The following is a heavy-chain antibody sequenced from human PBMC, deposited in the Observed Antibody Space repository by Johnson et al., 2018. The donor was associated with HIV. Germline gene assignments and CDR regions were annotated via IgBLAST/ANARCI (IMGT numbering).Heavy chain of an antibody. CDR1: GFTFSSYW. CDR2: IKQDGREK. CDR3: ARDFATMIVVVPYAFDI. D-gene: IGHD3-22*01. J-gene: IGHJ3*02. V-gene: IGHV3-7*05. Sequence: EVQLVESGGGVVQPGGSLRLSCAASGFTFSSYWMSWVRQAPGKGLEWVANIKQDGREKYYVDSVKGRFTISRDNAKNSLYLQMNSLRAEDTAVYYCARDFATMIVVVPYAFDIWGQGTMVTVSS.